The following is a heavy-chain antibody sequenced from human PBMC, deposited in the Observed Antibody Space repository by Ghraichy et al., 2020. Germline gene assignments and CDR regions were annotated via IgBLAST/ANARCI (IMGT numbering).Heavy chain of an antibody. CDR2: LSAGNDDT. V-gene: IGHV1-3*01. D-gene: IGHD2-15*01. J-gene: IGHJ4*02. Sequence: ASVKGSCKASGYTLTSHTMHWVRQAPGQGLEWMGWLSAGNDDTKYSQKFQGRLTITRDTSASTVYMELRGLRLEDTAVYYCARVALAAGQAIDYWGQGTLVTVSS. CDR3: ARVALAAGQAIDY. CDR1: GYTLTSHT.